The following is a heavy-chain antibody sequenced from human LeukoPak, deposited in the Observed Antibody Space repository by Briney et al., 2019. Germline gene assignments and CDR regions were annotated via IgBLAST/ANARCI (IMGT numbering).Heavy chain of an antibody. CDR3: ARGSAYDYVWGSYPQRHYYFDY. Sequence: SETLSLTCTVSGGSISSYYWSWIRQPPGKGLEWIGYIYYSGSTNYNPSLKSRVTILVDTSKNQFSLKLSSVTAADTAVYYCARGSAYDYVWGSYPQRHYYFDYWGQGTLVTVSS. CDR1: GGSISSYY. D-gene: IGHD3-16*02. CDR2: IYYSGST. J-gene: IGHJ4*02. V-gene: IGHV4-59*08.